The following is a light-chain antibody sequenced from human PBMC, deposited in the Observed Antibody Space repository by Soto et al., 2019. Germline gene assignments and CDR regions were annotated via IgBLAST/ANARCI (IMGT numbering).Light chain of an antibody. CDR1: SSDVGGYNY. Sequence: QSVLTQHPSASGSPGQSVTISCTGTSSDVGGYNYVSWYQQHPGKTPKLMIYEVSKRPSGVPDRFSGSRSRNTASLNVSGLEREDEADYYCSSYAGSNKSVFGTGTKVTVL. CDR3: SSYAGSNKSV. J-gene: IGLJ1*01. V-gene: IGLV2-8*01. CDR2: EVS.